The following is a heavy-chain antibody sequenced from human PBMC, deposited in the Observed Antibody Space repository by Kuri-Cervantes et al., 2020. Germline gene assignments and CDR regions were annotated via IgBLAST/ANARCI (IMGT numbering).Heavy chain of an antibody. D-gene: IGHD5-24*01. V-gene: IGHV3-21*01. CDR3: AKDWRWERDCYGRNV. CDR1: GGSFSGYY. J-gene: IGHJ6*02. Sequence: GESLKISCAVYGGSFSGYYWSWIRQPPGKGLEWVSSISSSSSYICYADSVKGRFTISRDNAKNSLYLQMNSLRTEDTAVYYCAKDWRWERDCYGRNVWGQGTTVTVSS. CDR2: ISSSSSYI.